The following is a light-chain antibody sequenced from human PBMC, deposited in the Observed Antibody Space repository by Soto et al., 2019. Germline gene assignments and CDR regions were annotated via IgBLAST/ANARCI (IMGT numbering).Light chain of an antibody. V-gene: IGKV3-20*01. CDR3: QQYGSSPRIT. Sequence: PGERVTLSCRASQSVSSSYLTWYQQKPGQAPRLLIYGASTRATGIPARFSGSGSGTDFTLTISRLEPEDFAVYYCQQYGSSPRITFGQGTRLEIK. CDR1: QSVSSSY. CDR2: GAS. J-gene: IGKJ5*01.